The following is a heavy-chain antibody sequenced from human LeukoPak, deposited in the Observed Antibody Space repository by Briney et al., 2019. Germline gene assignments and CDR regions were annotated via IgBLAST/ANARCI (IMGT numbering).Heavy chain of an antibody. CDR3: AGRATYYYDSSGYFPPDY. CDR1: GFTFSSYS. D-gene: IGHD3-22*01. CDR2: ISSSSSTI. V-gene: IGHV3-48*01. Sequence: PGGSLRLSCAASGFTFSSYSMNWVRQAPGKGLEWVSYISSSSSTIYYADSVKGRFTISRDNAKNSLYLQMNSLRAEDTAVYYCAGRATYYYDSSGYFPPDYWGQGTLVTVSS. J-gene: IGHJ4*02.